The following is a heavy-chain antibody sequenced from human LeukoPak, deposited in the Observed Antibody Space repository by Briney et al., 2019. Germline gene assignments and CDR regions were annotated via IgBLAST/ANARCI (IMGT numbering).Heavy chain of an antibody. CDR2: ISGSGGST. D-gene: IGHD3-9*01. CDR3: AKEGDFYDILTDY. Sequence: GGSLRLSCAASGCIFSSYSMSWVRQAPGKGLEWVSGISGSGGSTYYADSVKGRFTISRDNSKNTLYLQMNSLRAEDTAVYYCAKEGDFYDILTDYWGQGTLVTVSS. CDR1: GCIFSSYS. V-gene: IGHV3-23*01. J-gene: IGHJ4*02.